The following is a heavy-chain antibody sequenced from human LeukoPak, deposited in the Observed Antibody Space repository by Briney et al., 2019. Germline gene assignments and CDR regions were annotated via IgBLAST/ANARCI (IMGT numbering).Heavy chain of an antibody. CDR3: ATFERRVGGTYNWFVP. D-gene: IGHD6-19*01. CDR1: GFNFSTYA. CDR2: ISYNGGNT. V-gene: IGHV3-23*01. Sequence: GGSLRLSCATSGFNFSTYAMIWAGQAPGKGPGWFSGISYNGGNTYYADSVKGRFTISRHNSKTTLFLQMNRLRAADTVVYYWATFERRVGGTYNWFVPWGQGTLVTVSS. J-gene: IGHJ5*02.